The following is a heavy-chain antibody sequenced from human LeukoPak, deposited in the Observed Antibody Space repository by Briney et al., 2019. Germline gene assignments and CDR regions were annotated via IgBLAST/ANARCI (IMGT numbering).Heavy chain of an antibody. CDR1: GFTFGSYG. V-gene: IGHV3-33*01. CDR2: IWYDGSNK. CDR3: ARLDDYGGNYDY. J-gene: IGHJ4*02. D-gene: IGHD4-23*01. Sequence: PGRSLRLSCAASGFTFGSYGMHWVRQAPGKGLEWVAVIWYDGSNKYYADSVKGRFTISRDNSKNTLYLQMNSLRAEDTAVYYCARLDDYGGNYDYWGQGTLVTVSS.